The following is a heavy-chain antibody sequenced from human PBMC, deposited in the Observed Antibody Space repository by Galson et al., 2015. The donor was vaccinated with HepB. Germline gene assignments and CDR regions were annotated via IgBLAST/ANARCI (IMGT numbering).Heavy chain of an antibody. CDR2: ISGSGGST. V-gene: IGHV3-23*01. D-gene: IGHD6-13*01. CDR3: AKSTYSSSWTFYYYYGMDV. Sequence: SLRLSCAASGFTFSSYAMSWVRQAPGKGLEWVSAISGSGGSTYYADSVKGRFTISRDNSKNTLYLQMNSLRAEDTAVYYCAKSTYSSSWTFYYYYGMDVWGQGTTVTVSS. CDR1: GFTFSSYA. J-gene: IGHJ6*02.